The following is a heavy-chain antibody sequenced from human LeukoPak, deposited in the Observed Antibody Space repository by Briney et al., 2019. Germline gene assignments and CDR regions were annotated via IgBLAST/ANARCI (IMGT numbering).Heavy chain of an antibody. CDR1: GFTFSSYG. J-gene: IGHJ4*02. D-gene: IGHD2-2*02. V-gene: IGHV3-30*02. Sequence: GGSLRLSCAASGFTFSSYGLHWVRQAPGKGLEWVAFIRYDGSNKYYADSVKGRFTISRDNSKNTLYLQMNSLRAEDTAVYYCAKDSGDCSSTSCYNYFDYWGQGTLVTVSS. CDR3: AKDSGDCSSTSCYNYFDY. CDR2: IRYDGSNK.